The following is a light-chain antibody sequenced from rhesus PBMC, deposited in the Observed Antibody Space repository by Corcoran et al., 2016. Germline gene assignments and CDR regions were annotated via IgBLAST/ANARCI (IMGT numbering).Light chain of an antibody. Sequence: DIQMTQSPSSLSASVGDRVTITCRASQGISNWLAWYQQKPGKAPKLLIYRASNLETGVPSRFSGSRYGTDFTLPISSLQPEDIATYYCQQHDSSPLTFGGGTKVEIK. CDR2: RAS. V-gene: IGKV1-69*01. J-gene: IGKJ4*01. CDR3: QQHDSSPLT. CDR1: QGISNW.